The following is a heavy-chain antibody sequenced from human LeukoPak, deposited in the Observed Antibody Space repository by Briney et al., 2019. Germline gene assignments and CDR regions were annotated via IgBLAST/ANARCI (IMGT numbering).Heavy chain of an antibody. J-gene: IGHJ4*02. Sequence: GGSLRLSCAASGFTFSSYAMSWVRQAPGKGLEWVSALSGSGGYTYFADSVKGRFTISRDNSKNTLYLQMNSLRAEDTAVYYCAKDRAEVAARGYYFDYWGQGTLVTVSS. D-gene: IGHD6-6*01. CDR1: GFTFSSYA. CDR3: AKDRAEVAARGYYFDY. V-gene: IGHV3-23*01. CDR2: LSGSGGYT.